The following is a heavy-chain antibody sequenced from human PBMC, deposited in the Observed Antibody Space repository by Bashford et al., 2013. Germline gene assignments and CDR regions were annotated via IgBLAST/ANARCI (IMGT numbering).Heavy chain of an antibody. CDR3: VRDYGSGSYHDF. Sequence: VRQAPGKGLEWVSYISSASVTRHYADSVKGRFTISRDNAKNSLFLQMNSLSVGDTAVYYCVRDYGSGSYHDFWGRGTLVTVSS. J-gene: IGHJ4*02. CDR2: ISSASVTR. V-gene: IGHV3-48*01. D-gene: IGHD3-10*01.